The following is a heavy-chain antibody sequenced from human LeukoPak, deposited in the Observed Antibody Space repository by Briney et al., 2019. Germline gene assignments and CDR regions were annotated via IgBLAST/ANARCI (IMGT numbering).Heavy chain of an antibody. V-gene: IGHV4-4*08. J-gene: IGHJ5*02. CDR3: ARERRSSSPEVNWFDP. CDR2: IYTSGST. D-gene: IGHD6-6*01. CDR1: GGSISSYY. Sequence: SETLSLTCTVSGGSISSYYWSWIRQPPGKGLEWIGRIYTSGSTNYNPSLKSRVTISVDTSKNQFSLKLSSVTAADTAVYYCARERRSSSPEVNWFDPWGQGTLVTVSS.